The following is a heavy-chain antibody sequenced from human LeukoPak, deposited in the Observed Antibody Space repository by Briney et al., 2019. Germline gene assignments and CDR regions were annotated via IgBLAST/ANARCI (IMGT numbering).Heavy chain of an antibody. Sequence: GGSLRLSCAASGFTFSSYAMIWVPPAPGKELEWVSAISGSGGSTYYADSVRGRFNISRENSKNTLYLQMNSLRAEDTAVYYCAKAYGSGSRPFPFDYWGQGTLVTVSS. CDR3: AKAYGSGSRPFPFDY. D-gene: IGHD3-10*01. J-gene: IGHJ4*02. V-gene: IGHV3-23*01. CDR1: GFTFSSYA. CDR2: ISGSGGST.